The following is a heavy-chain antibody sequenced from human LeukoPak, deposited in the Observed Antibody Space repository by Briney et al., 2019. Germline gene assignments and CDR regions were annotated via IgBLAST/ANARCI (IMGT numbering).Heavy chain of an antibody. V-gene: IGHV3-48*03. D-gene: IGHD2-2*01. CDR2: ISRSDSTI. Sequence: GGSLRLSCAASGFTFSSYEMNWVRQAPGKGRGWGSYISRSDSTIYHADSVKGRIISSRDNAKNSLYLQMNSLRAEETAVYYCARSGYLGTDYWGQGTLVTVAS. CDR3: ARSGYLGTDY. CDR1: GFTFSSYE. J-gene: IGHJ4*02.